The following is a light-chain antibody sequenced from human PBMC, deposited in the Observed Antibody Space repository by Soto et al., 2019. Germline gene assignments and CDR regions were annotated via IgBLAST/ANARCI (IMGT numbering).Light chain of an antibody. V-gene: IGLV3-21*04. J-gene: IGLJ2*01. CDR2: YNR. Sequence: SYELTQPPSVSVAPGQTARITCGGNNVGTKTVHWYQQKPGQAPVLVIYYNRDRPSGIPERFSGSNSGNTATLTISRVEAGDEADYYCQVWDSSSDHVVFGGWTKVTVL. CDR1: NVGTKT. CDR3: QVWDSSSDHVV.